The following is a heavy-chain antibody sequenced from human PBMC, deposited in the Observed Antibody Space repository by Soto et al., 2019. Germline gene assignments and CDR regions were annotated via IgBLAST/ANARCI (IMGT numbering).Heavy chain of an antibody. J-gene: IGHJ3*02. D-gene: IGHD5-18*01. Sequence: ASVKVSCKASGCTFTIYYMHWVRQAPGQGLEWMGIINPSGGSTSYAQKFQGRVTMTRDTSTSTVYMELSSLRSGDTAVYYCARDLDPGYSYGGDAFDIWGQGTMVTVSS. CDR1: GCTFTIYY. V-gene: IGHV1-46*01. CDR3: ARDLDPGYSYGGDAFDI. CDR2: INPSGGST.